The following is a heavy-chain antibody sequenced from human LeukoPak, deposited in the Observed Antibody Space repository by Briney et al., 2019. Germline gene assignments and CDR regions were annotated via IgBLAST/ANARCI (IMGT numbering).Heavy chain of an antibody. V-gene: IGHV5-51*01. Sequence: GESLKISCKGSGYSFTCYWIGWVRQMPGKGLEWMGIIYPGDSDTRYSPSFQGQVTISADKSISTAYLQWSSLQASDTAMYYCARGDYDILTGYSAWGQGTLVTVSS. CDR2: IYPGDSDT. CDR1: GYSFTCYW. D-gene: IGHD3-9*01. CDR3: ARGDYDILTGYSA. J-gene: IGHJ5*02.